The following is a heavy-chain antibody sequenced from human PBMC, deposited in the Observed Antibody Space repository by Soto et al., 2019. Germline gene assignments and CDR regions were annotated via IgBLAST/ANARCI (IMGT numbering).Heavy chain of an antibody. CDR3: ARTPNYYCSGSYFGTNYYGMDV. CDR2: ISANNGTA. J-gene: IGHJ6*02. Sequence: VNLSRKTSVYSITRYRISRRRQNTEQGLEWMGWISANNGTANYAQKFQGRVTMTTDESTSTAYMELSSLRPEDTAVYYCARTPNYYCSGSYFGTNYYGMDVWGQGTTVTVSS. D-gene: IGHD3-10*01. V-gene: IGHV1-18*01. CDR1: VYSITRYR.